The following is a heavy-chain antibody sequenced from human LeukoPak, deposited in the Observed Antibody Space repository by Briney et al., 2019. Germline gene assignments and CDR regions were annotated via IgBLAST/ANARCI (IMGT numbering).Heavy chain of an antibody. V-gene: IGHV3-11*04. CDR2: ISSSGSTI. CDR1: GFTFSDPY. CDR3: AKYRLVWLPAPVFDF. D-gene: IGHD5-24*01. J-gene: IGHJ4*02. Sequence: GGTLRLSCEASGFTFSDPYMSWIRQAPGKGLEWVSYISSSGSTIYHADSVKGRFAISRDNAKNSLYLQMTSLRAEDTAVYYCAKYRLVWLPAPVFDFWGQGTLVTVSS.